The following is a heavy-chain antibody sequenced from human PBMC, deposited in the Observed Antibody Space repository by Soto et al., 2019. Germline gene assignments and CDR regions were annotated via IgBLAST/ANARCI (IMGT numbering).Heavy chain of an antibody. CDR1: GFTFSMNW. CDR3: ARDRFTYGIDY. V-gene: IGHV3-7*03. Sequence: GGSLRLSCAASGFTFSMNWMSWVRHAPGKGLEWVTNIKQDGSEKYYVDSVKGRFTISRDNAKNSLYLQMNRLRAEDTAVYYCARDRFTYGIDYWGQGTLVTVSS. J-gene: IGHJ4*02. D-gene: IGHD3-16*02. CDR2: IKQDGSEK.